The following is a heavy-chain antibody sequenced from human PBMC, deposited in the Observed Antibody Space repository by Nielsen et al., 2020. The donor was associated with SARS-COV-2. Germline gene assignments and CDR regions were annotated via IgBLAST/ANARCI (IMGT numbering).Heavy chain of an antibody. CDR2: IIPIFGTA. Sequence: SVKVSCKASGGTFSSYAISWVRQAPGQGLEWMGGIIPIFGTANYAQKFQGRVTMTRDTSTSTVYMELSSLRSEDTAVYYCARVRGTMVRGVIGYWGQGTLVTVSS. D-gene: IGHD3-10*01. CDR3: ARVRGTMVRGVIGY. J-gene: IGHJ4*02. V-gene: IGHV1-69*05. CDR1: GGTFSSYA.